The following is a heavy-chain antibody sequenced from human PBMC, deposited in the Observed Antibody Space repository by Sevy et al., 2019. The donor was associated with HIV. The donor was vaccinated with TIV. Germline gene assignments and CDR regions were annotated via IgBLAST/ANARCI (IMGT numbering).Heavy chain of an antibody. CDR2: ISDDGIST. CDR1: GFSFNSYW. V-gene: IGHV3-74*01. D-gene: IGHD6-25*01. Sequence: GGSLRLSCAASGFSFNSYWMHWVRQAPGKGLEWVSHISDDGISTTYADSVKGRFTISRDNAKNTLYLQMNSLRAEDTALYYCHAASQGFWGQRTLVTVSS. CDR3: HAASQGF. J-gene: IGHJ4*02.